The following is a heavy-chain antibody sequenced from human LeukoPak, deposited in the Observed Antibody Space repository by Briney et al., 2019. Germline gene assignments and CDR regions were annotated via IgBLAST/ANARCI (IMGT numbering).Heavy chain of an antibody. CDR1: GFAFSVYAM. D-gene: IGHD1-26*01. CDR3: SRESGAFCPFGY. Sequence: GSLRLSCTASGFAFSVYAMSWLRQPPGQGLEWIGEISLTGETNYNPSLNGRVTMSLDKSRNQLSLKLTSVTAADTAIYYCSRESGAFCPFGYWGQGTLVIVPP. CDR2: ISLTGET. V-gene: IGHV4-4*02. J-gene: IGHJ4*02.